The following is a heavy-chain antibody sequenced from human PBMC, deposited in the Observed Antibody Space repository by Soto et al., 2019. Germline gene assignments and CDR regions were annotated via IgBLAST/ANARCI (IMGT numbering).Heavy chain of an antibody. J-gene: IGHJ2*01. Sequence: SETLSLTCTVSGGSISSGDYYWSRIRQPPGKGLEWIGYIYYSGSTYYNPSLKSRVTISVDTSKNQFSLKLSSVTAADTAVYYCARVDGPYCTSTNCYTSFNLWGRGTQVTVSS. CDR1: GGSISSGDYY. CDR3: ARVDGPYCTSTNCYTSFNL. V-gene: IGHV4-30-4*01. D-gene: IGHD2-2*02. CDR2: IYYSGST.